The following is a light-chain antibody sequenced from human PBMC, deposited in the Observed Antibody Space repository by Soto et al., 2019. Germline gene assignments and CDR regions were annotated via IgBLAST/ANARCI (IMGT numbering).Light chain of an antibody. CDR3: SSYAGSNNFV. CDR2: DVT. CDR1: NDDIGDYNY. Sequence: QSALTQPASVSGSPGQSITISCTGSNDDIGDYNYVSWYQQHPGKAPKLMIYDVTNRPSGVSDRFSGSKSGNTASLTISGLQAEDESDYYCSSYAGSNNFVFGTGTKVTVL. J-gene: IGLJ1*01. V-gene: IGLV2-14*03.